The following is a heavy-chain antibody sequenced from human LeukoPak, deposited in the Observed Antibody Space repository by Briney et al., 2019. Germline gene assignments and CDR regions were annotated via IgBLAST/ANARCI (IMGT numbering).Heavy chain of an antibody. CDR2: ISSSSSYI. D-gene: IGHD5-24*01. CDR3: ARDAEMATLYYFDY. Sequence: PGGSLRLSCAASGFTVNSNYMSWVRQAPGKGLEWVSSISSSSSYIYYADSVKGRFTISRDNAKNSLYLQMNSLRAEDTAVYYCARDAEMATLYYFDYWGQGTLVTVSS. J-gene: IGHJ4*02. V-gene: IGHV3-21*01. CDR1: GFTVNSNY.